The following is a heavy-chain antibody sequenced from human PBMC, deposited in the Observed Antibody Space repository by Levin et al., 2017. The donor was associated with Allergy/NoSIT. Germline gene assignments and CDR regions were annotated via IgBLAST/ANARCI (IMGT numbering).Heavy chain of an antibody. V-gene: IGHV3-23*01. CDR1: GFTFSNYA. D-gene: IGHD3-16*01. CDR3: AKEGGRAEAATGGFGYYYYGLDV. CDR2: VSGDGETT. Sequence: GESLKISCAASGFTFSNYAMRWVRQAPGKGLEWVSGVSGDGETTYYADSVKGRFTISRDNSTNTVYLQMNSLSAGDTAVYYCAKEGGRAEAATGGFGYYYYGLDVWGHGTKVTVSS. J-gene: IGHJ6*02.